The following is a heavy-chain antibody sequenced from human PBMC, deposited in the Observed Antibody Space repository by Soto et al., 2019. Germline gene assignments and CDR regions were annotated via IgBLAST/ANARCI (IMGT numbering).Heavy chain of an antibody. V-gene: IGHV1-69*06. CDR2: IIPLFDAV. CDR1: EGTFNNYA. J-gene: IGHJ4*02. D-gene: IGHD3-22*01. CDR3: VRDDALRETSGYFYLDY. Sequence: QVQLVQSGAEVKKPGSSVRVSCKTSEGTFNNYATSWVRQAPGQGLEWMGGIIPLFDAVKYAQKFQGRVTITADKSTSTAYMELHTLTSEDTAVYYCVRDDALRETSGYFYLDYWGQGTPVTVTS.